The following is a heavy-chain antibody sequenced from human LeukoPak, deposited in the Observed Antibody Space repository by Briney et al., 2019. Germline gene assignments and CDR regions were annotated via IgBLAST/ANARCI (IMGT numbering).Heavy chain of an antibody. V-gene: IGHV4-59*01. CDR2: IYYSGST. J-gene: IGHJ3*02. D-gene: IGHD3-22*01. Sequence: SETLSLTCTVSGGSISSYYWSWIRQLPGKGLEWIGYIYYSGSTNYNPSLKSRVTISVDTSKNQFSLKLSSVTAADTAVYYCARADGDYYDRKDAFDIWGQGTMVTVSS. CDR1: GGSISSYY. CDR3: ARADGDYYDRKDAFDI.